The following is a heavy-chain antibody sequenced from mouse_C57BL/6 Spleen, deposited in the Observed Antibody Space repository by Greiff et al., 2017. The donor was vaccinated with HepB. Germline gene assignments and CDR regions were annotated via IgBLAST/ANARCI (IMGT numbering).Heavy chain of an antibody. CDR3: ARSYDRWYFDV. V-gene: IGHV1-22*01. D-gene: IGHD2-12*01. CDR1: GYTFTDYN. Sequence: VQLKESGPELVKPGASVKMSCKASGYTFTDYNMHWVKQSHGKSLEWIGYINPNNGGTSYNQKFKGKATLTVNKSSSTAYMELRSLTSEDSAVYYCARSYDRWYFDVWGTGTTVTVSS. J-gene: IGHJ1*03. CDR2: INPNNGGT.